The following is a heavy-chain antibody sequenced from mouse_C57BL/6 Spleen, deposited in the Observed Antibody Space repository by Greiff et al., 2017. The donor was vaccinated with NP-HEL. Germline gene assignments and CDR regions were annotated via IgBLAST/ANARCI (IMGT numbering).Heavy chain of an antibody. V-gene: IGHV1-55*01. CDR3: AREKLRLFAY. J-gene: IGHJ3*01. CDR2: IYPGSGST. Sequence: VKLQQPGAELVKPGASVKMSCKASGYTFTSYWITWVKQRPGQGLEWIGDIYPGSGSTNYNEKFKSKATLTVETSSSTAYMQLSSLTSEDSAVYYCAREKLRLFAYWGQGTLVTVSA. CDR1: GYTFTSYW. D-gene: IGHD3-2*02.